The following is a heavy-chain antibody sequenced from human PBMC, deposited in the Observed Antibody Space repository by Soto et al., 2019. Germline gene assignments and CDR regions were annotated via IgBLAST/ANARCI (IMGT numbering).Heavy chain of an antibody. V-gene: IGHV3-30*18. Sequence: QVQLVESGGGVVQPGTSLRLSCAASGFTFSSFGMHWVRQAPGKGLEWVAFIYHAGTTKYYAESVKGRFTISRDNSNNTLDLQKNSLGTEDTAVYYCAKDESSYLYDSSACAVPEFWGQGNLVTVS. J-gene: IGHJ4*02. CDR2: IYHAGTTK. CDR1: GFTFSSFG. D-gene: IGHD3-22*01. CDR3: AKDESSYLYDSSACAVPEF.